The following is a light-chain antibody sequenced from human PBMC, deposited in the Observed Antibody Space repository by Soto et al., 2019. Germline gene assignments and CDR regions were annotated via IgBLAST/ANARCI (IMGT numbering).Light chain of an antibody. V-gene: IGKV3-15*01. J-gene: IGKJ5*01. CDR2: GAS. CDR3: QQYYSWPLT. CDR1: QNVTTN. Sequence: EKVMTQSPATLSVSPGESVTLSSRASQNVTTNLAWYQQKPGQAPHLLIYGASTGATDIPARFSGGGSGTEFTLTISSLQSEDSAVYYCQQYYSWPLTFGQGTRLEIK.